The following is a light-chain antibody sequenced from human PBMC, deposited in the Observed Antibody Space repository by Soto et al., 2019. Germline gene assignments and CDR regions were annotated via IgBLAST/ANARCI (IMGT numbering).Light chain of an antibody. CDR2: GAS. V-gene: IGKV3-11*01. J-gene: IGKJ1*01. CDR1: QSISSF. Sequence: EIVLSHSPATLSLSPGERATLSCRASQSISSFLAWYQQKPGQAPRLLIYGASNRATGIPARFSGSGSGTDFTLTISSLEPEDFAVYFCQQYVTSPWTFGQGTKVDIK. CDR3: QQYVTSPWT.